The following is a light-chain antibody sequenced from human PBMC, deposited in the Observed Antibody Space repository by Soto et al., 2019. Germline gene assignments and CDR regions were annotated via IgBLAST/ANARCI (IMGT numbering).Light chain of an antibody. CDR3: QQYDKWPYT. CDR1: QIIGTN. Sequence: ENVLTQSPATLSVSPGERATLSCRTSQIIGTNLAWYQQKPGQAPRLLIYGAFIRAPGFPVRVRGTGSGSEFTLTISSLQTEDGALYYCQQYDKWPYTFGQGTNLEIK. CDR2: GAF. J-gene: IGKJ2*01. V-gene: IGKV3-15*01.